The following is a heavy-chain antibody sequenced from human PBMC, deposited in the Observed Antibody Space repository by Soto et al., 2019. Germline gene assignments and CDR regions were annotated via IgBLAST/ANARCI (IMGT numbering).Heavy chain of an antibody. Sequence: SVRGSCKAFVYTFTRSHMPSVRHASGQGLEWMGWINPHSGGTNYAHKAQAWVTMTRATSISPADMALSRLRSDDPAAHSCASDIEVVPAAISDAMDIWGQGTMVTVSS. D-gene: IGHD2-2*02. V-gene: IGHV1-2*04. CDR3: ASDIEVVPAAISDAMDI. CDR1: VYTFTRSH. J-gene: IGHJ3*02. CDR2: INPHSGGT.